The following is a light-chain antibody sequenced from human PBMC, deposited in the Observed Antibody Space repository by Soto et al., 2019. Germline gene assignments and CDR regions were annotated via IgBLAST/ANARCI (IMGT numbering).Light chain of an antibody. Sequence: DIQMTQSPSTLSASVGDRVTITCRASQSISSWLAWYQQKPGEAPKLLVYKASSLESGVPSRFSGSGSGTEFTLTISSLQPHDFATYYCQQYRTYTTRTFGQGTKLDIK. CDR1: QSISSW. CDR2: KAS. J-gene: IGKJ1*01. CDR3: QQYRTYTTRT. V-gene: IGKV1-5*03.